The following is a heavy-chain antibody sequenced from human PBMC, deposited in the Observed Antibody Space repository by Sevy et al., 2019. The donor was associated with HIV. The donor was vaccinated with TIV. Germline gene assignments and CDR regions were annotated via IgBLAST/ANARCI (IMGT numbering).Heavy chain of an antibody. D-gene: IGHD2-2*01. CDR3: ARAPPVVVVPGAPSWFDP. J-gene: IGHJ5*02. CDR2: INHSGST. V-gene: IGHV4-34*01. Sequence: LWQLPETLSLTCAVYGGSFSGYYWNWIRQSPGKGLEWIGEINHSGSTHYNPSLKSRVTISVDTSKNQFSLRLNSVTAADTAVYSCARAPPVVVVPGAPSWFDPWGQGTLVTVSS. CDR1: GGSFSGYY.